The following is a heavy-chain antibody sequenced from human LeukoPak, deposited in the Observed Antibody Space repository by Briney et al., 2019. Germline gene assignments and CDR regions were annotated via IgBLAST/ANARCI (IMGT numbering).Heavy chain of an antibody. CDR2: VSTGSNYI. CDR3: TRGDYDDHLGDFDI. J-gene: IGHJ3*02. Sequence: PGGSLRLSCTASGFTFSSYSLNWVRQAPGKGLEWVSSVSTGSNYIYYADSVKGRVTISRDNAKNSLYLQMNSLRAEDTAVYYCTRGDYDDHLGDFDIWGQGTLVAVSS. V-gene: IGHV3-21*01. CDR1: GFTFSSYS. D-gene: IGHD4-17*01.